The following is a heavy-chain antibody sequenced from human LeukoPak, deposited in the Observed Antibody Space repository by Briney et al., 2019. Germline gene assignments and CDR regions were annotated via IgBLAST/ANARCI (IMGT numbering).Heavy chain of an antibody. Sequence: GGSLRLSCAASGFTSSSYSMNWVRQAPGKGLEWVSYISSTSSIIYYADSVKGRFTISRDNAKNSLYLQMNSLRDEDTAVYYCARDGYRGGDFDYWGQGTLVTVSS. J-gene: IGHJ4*02. D-gene: IGHD2-21*01. CDR2: ISSTSSII. CDR3: ARDGYRGGDFDY. CDR1: GFTSSSYS. V-gene: IGHV3-48*02.